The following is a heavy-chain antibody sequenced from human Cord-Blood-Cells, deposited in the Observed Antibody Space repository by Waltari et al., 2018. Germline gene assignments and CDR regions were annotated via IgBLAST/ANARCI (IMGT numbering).Heavy chain of an antibody. Sequence: QVQLVQSGAEVKKPGSSVKVSCKASGGTFSSYAISWVRQAPGQGLEWMGGIIPIFGTANYAQKVQGRVTMTADKSTSTAYMELSSLRSEDTAVYYCAREGGYCTNGVCYTGAAFDIWGQGTMVTVSS. CDR1: GGTFSSYA. D-gene: IGHD2-8*01. CDR2: IIPIFGTA. CDR3: AREGGYCTNGVCYTGAAFDI. J-gene: IGHJ3*02. V-gene: IGHV1-69*06.